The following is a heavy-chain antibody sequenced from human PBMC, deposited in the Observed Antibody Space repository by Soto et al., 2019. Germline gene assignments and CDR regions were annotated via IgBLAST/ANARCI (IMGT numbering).Heavy chain of an antibody. V-gene: IGHV1-18*01. J-gene: IGHJ4*02. Sequence: ASVKVSCKASGYTFTSYGISWVRQAPGQGLEWMGWISAYNGNTNYAQRFQGRVTMTTDTSTSTAYMELRSLRSDDTAVYYCARVRDSGRSYYFDYWGQGTQVTVSS. CDR1: GYTFTSYG. CDR2: ISAYNGNT. CDR3: ARVRDSGRSYYFDY. D-gene: IGHD1-26*01.